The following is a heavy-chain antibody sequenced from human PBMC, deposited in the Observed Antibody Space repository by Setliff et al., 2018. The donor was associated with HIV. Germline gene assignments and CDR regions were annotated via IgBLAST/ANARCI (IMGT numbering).Heavy chain of an antibody. CDR2: IYYSGST. Sequence: LSLTCTVSGGSISSYYWSWIRQPPGKGLEWIGYIYYSGSTNYNPSLKSRVTISVDTSKNQFSLKLSSVTAADTAVYYCARAGRGSGRYVYSFDYWGQGSLVTVSS. CDR1: GGSISSYY. D-gene: IGHD1-26*01. J-gene: IGHJ4*02. V-gene: IGHV4-59*01. CDR3: ARAGRGSGRYVYSFDY.